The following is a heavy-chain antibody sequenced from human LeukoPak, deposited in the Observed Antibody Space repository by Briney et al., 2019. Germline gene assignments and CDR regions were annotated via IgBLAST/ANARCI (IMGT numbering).Heavy chain of an antibody. V-gene: IGHV4-61*02. CDR1: GGSISSGSYY. D-gene: IGHD5-24*01. CDR2: IYTSGST. CDR3: ARGRWLQLNAFDI. J-gene: IGHJ3*02. Sequence: SETLSLTCTVSGGSISSGSYYWSWIRQPAGKGLEWIGRIYTSGSTNYNPSLKSRVTISVDTSKNQFSLKLSSVTAADTAVYYCARGRWLQLNAFDIWGQGTMVTVSS.